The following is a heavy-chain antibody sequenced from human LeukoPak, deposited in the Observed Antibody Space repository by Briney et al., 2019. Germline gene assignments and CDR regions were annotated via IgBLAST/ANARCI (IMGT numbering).Heavy chain of an antibody. V-gene: IGHV3-53*05. CDR2: IYSGGKT. Sequence: GGSLRLSCAVSGFTAGNKYMSCVRQAPGKGLEWVSVIYSGGKTYYADSVKGRFIISKDNFKNRLYLEMNSLRPEDTAVYYCASSSAWFLNYAMDVWGHGATVTVSS. J-gene: IGHJ6*02. CDR3: ASSSAWFLNYAMDV. D-gene: IGHD6-19*01. CDR1: GFTAGNKY.